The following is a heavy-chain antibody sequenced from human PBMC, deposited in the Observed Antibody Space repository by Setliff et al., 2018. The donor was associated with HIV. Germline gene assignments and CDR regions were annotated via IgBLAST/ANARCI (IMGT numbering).Heavy chain of an antibody. CDR2: IYYSGNT. V-gene: IGHV4-39*07. Sequence: SETLSLTCTVSGGSISSSSYYWGWIRQPPGKGLEWIGSIYYSGNTYYNPSLKSRVTISVDTSKNQFSLNLNSATAADTALYYCARDRGILSNWLYYFDSWGQGTLVTVSS. D-gene: IGHD6-13*01. CDR3: ARDRGILSNWLYYFDS. CDR1: GGSISSSSYY. J-gene: IGHJ4*02.